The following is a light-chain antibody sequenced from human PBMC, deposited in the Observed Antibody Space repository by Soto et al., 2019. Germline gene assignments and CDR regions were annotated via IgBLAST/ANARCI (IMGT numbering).Light chain of an antibody. J-gene: IGKJ3*01. CDR1: QSVSNTY. V-gene: IGKV3-20*01. Sequence: EIALTQSPGTLSLSPGERATLSCRASQSVSNTYLAWYQQKPGQAPTLLIYDACSRATGIPDRFRGSGSGTDFTLTISRLGPEDFAVYYCQQYGRSPGLFTFGPGTKVDIK. CDR3: QQYGRSPGLFT. CDR2: DAC.